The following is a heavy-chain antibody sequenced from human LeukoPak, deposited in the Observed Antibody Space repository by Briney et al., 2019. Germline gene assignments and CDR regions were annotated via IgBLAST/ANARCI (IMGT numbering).Heavy chain of an antibody. CDR2: IKTKTEGGTA. V-gene: IGHV3-15*01. D-gene: IGHD2-15*01. CDR3: TIDLDCSGGSCYHTNY. CDR1: GFTFNNAW. Sequence: PGGSLRLSCAASGFTFNNAWMSWVRQAPGKGLEWVGRIKTKTEGGTADYAAPVKGRFTISRDDSKNTLYLQMNSLKTEGTAVYYCTIDLDCSGGSCYHTNYWGQGTLVTVSA. J-gene: IGHJ4*02.